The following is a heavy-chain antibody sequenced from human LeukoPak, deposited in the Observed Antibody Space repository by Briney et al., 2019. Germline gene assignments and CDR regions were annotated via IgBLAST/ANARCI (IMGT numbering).Heavy chain of an antibody. V-gene: IGHV3-21*04. CDR1: GFTFSSYS. Sequence: KPGGSLRLSCAASGFTFSSYSMNWVRQAPGKGLEWVSSISSSSSYIYYADSVKGRFTISRDNAKNSLYLQMNSLRVEDTAVYYCARVDSGYSGYFQDWGQGTLVTVSS. CDR3: ARVDSGYSGYFQD. D-gene: IGHD3-22*01. J-gene: IGHJ1*01. CDR2: ISSSSSYI.